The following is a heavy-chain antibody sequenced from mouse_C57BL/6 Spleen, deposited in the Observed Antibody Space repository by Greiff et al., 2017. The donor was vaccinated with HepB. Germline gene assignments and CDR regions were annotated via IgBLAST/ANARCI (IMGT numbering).Heavy chain of an antibody. Sequence: EVKLVESGEGLVKPGGSLKLSCAASGFTFSSYAMSWVRQTPEKRLEWVAYISSGGDYIYYADTVKGRFTISRDNARNTLYLQMSSLKSEDTAMYYCTRDHDYGSMDYWGQGTSVTVSS. V-gene: IGHV5-9-1*02. CDR1: GFTFSSYA. CDR3: TRDHDYGSMDY. CDR2: ISSGGDYI. D-gene: IGHD2-4*01. J-gene: IGHJ4*01.